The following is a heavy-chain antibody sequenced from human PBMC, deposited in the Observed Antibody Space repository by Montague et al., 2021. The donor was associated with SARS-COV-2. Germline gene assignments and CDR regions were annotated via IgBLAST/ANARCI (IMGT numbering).Heavy chain of an antibody. Sequence: SETLSPTCTVSGGSISSYYWNWIRQSPGKGLEWIGYIYYSGSTKYNPSLQSRVTLSRDTSKNQFSLRLTSVTAADTAMYFCARAPIYRSSWYAYFDYWGQGTLVTVSS. CDR1: GGSISSYY. V-gene: IGHV4-59*01. CDR2: IYYSGST. J-gene: IGHJ4*02. CDR3: ARAPIYRSSWYAYFDY. D-gene: IGHD6-13*01.